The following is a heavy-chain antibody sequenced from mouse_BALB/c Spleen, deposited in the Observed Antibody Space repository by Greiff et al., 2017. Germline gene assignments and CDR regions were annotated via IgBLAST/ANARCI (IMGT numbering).Heavy chain of an antibody. CDR2: ISDGGSYT. V-gene: IGHV5-4*02. D-gene: IGHD1-1*01. J-gene: IGHJ4*01. Sequence: EVQLVESGGGLVKPGGSLKLSCAASGFTFSDYYMYWVRQTPEKRLEWVATISDGGSYTYYPDSVKGRFTISRDNAKNNLYLQMSSLKSEDTAMYYCARGDYGSSPYAMDYWGQGTSVTVSS. CDR3: ARGDYGSSPYAMDY. CDR1: GFTFSDYY.